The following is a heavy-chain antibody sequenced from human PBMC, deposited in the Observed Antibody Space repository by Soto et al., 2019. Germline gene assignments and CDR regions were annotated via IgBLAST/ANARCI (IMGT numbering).Heavy chain of an antibody. Sequence: QVQLQQWGAGLLKPSETLSLTCAVYGGSFSGYYWSWIRQPPGKGLEWIGEINHSGSTNYNTSLKSRVTISVDTSKTQSSLKLSSVTAADTAVYYCARALYYYDSSGYYYDWGQGTLVTVSS. CDR2: INHSGST. CDR3: ARALYYYDSSGYYYD. CDR1: GGSFSGYY. V-gene: IGHV4-34*01. D-gene: IGHD3-22*01. J-gene: IGHJ4*02.